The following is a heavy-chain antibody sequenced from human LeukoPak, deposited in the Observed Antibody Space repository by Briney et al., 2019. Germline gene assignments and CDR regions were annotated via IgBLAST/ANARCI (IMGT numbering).Heavy chain of an antibody. Sequence: PSETLSLTCTVSGASLISYYWNWIRQPPGKGLEWIGYIYYNGSPNYNPSLKSRVTMSQDTSKNQFSLKLTSVTAADTDVYYCARDSRSYERSGYYHFDYWGQGSLVTVSS. CDR3: ARDSRSYERSGYYHFDY. V-gene: IGHV4-59*01. J-gene: IGHJ4*02. D-gene: IGHD3-22*01. CDR2: IYYNGSP. CDR1: GASLISYY.